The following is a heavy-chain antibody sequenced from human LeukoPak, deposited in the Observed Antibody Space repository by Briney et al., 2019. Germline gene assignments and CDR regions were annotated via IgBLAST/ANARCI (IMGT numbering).Heavy chain of an antibody. CDR3: AATGGGHCSSTSCPSSH. CDR2: MSYDGSNK. Sequence: PGGSLRLSCAASGFTFSSYAMHWVRQAPGKGLEWVAVMSYDGSNKYYADSVKGRFTISRDNSKNTLYLQMNSLRAEDTAVYYCAATGGGHCSSTSCPSSHWGQGTLVTVSS. CDR1: GFTFSSYA. D-gene: IGHD2-2*01. V-gene: IGHV3-30*14. J-gene: IGHJ4*02.